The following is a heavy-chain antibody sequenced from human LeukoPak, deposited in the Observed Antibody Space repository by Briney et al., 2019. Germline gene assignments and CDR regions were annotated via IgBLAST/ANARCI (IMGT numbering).Heavy chain of an antibody. CDR2: ICENGGTT. CDR1: GFTFRSHA. J-gene: IGHJ4*02. D-gene: IGHD2-21*01. Sequence: GGSLRLSCVGSGFTFRSHAMSWVRQAPEKGLEFVSGICENGGTTYYADSVKGRFSISRDNSKNTLYLQMDSLRGEDTAVYYCAXXXXXGYXAHFDYWGQGALVTVSS. CDR3: AXXXXXGYXAHFDY. V-gene: IGHV3-23*01.